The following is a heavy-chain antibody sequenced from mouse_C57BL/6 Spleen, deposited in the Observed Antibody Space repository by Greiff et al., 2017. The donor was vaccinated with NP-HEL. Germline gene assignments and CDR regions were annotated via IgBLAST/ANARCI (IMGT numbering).Heavy chain of an antibody. J-gene: IGHJ1*03. CDR3: ARLDYGSSSWYFDV. CDR1: GFTFSSYG. V-gene: IGHV5-6*01. CDR2: ISSGGSYT. D-gene: IGHD1-1*01. Sequence: VQLKESGGDLVKPGGSLKLSCAASGFTFSSYGMSWVRQTPDKRLEWVATISSGGSYTYYPDSVKGRFTISRDNAKNTLYLQMSSLKSEDTAMYYCARLDYGSSSWYFDVWGTGTTVTVSS.